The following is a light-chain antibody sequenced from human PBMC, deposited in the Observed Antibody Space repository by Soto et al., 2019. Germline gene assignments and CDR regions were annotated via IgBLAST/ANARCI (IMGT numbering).Light chain of an antibody. Sequence: EIVMTQSPATLSVSPGERATLSCRASQSVSSNLAWYQQKPGQAPRLLIYGASTRATGIPARFSGSGSGTEFTLTISSLQSEDFAVYYCQQWGTFGQGTKVEI. CDR2: GAS. V-gene: IGKV3-15*01. CDR1: QSVSSN. J-gene: IGKJ1*01. CDR3: QQWGT.